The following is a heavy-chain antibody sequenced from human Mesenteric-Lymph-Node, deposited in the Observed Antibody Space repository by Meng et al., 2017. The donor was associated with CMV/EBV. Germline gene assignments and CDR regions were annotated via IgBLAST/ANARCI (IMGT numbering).Heavy chain of an antibody. CDR1: EYY. V-gene: IGHV3-11*04. CDR3: ARDYCSGGSCYSNYYYYGMDV. CDR2: ISSSGSTI. J-gene: IGHJ6*02. D-gene: IGHD2-15*01. Sequence: EYYMSWIRQAPGKGLEWVSYISSSGSTIYYADSVKGRFTISRDNAKNSLYLQMNSLRAEDTAVYYCARDYCSGGSCYSNYYYYGMDVWGQGTMVTVSS.